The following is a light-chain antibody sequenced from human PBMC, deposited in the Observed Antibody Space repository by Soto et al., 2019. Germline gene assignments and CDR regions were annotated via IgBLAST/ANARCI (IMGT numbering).Light chain of an antibody. V-gene: IGKV3-20*01. J-gene: IGKJ5*01. CDR2: YAS. Sequence: EIVLTQSPDTLSLSPGERATLSCRASQSVRSARLARSQQKRGQAPRLVIFYASFRASGSPERFRGSGSVTDFTLTITSLETEDWAVYYCQEYAGPRPITFGRGKRLEI. CDR3: QEYAGPRPIT. CDR1: QSVRSAR.